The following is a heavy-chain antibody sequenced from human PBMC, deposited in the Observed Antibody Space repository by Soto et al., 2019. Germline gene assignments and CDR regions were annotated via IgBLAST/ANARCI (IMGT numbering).Heavy chain of an antibody. D-gene: IGHD5-12*01. CDR3: ARDKVGMVDY. CDR2: MNPNSVNK. Sequence: QVQLVQSGAEVKKPGASVKVSCKASGYTFTSYDINWVRQATGQGLEWMGWMNPNSVNKGYAQKFQGRVTMTSNTSISTAYMEQGSLRSEDTAVYYCARDKVGMVDYWGQGTLVTVSS. CDR1: GYTFTSYD. J-gene: IGHJ4*02. V-gene: IGHV1-8*01.